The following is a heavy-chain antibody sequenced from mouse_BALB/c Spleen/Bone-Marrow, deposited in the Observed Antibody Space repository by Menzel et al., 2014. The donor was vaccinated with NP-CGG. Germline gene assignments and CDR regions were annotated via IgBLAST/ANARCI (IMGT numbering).Heavy chain of an antibody. V-gene: IGHV1S135*01. D-gene: IGHD2-14*01. J-gene: IGHJ1*01. Sequence: VQLQQSGPELEKPGASVKISCKASGYSFXAYNLYWVPQSNVPSLEWIFNIDLSSGGTSSNQKFKGKATLTVDKSSSTAYMQLKSLTSEDSAVYYCARSRYDGTYWYFDVWGAGTTVTVSS. CDR1: GYSFXAYN. CDR2: IDLSSGGT. CDR3: ARSRYDGTYWYFDV.